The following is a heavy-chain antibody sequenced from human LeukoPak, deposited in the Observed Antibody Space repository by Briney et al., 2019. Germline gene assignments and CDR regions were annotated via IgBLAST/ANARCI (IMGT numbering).Heavy chain of an antibody. CDR2: VSKDGRVK. Sequence: GGSLRLSCAASGFTLSSYWMGWVRQAPGKGLEWVASVSKDGRVKKYVDCVRGRFTISRDNAKKSLFLQMNSLRAEDTAVYYCARDLDYYRSDYWGQGTLVTVSS. D-gene: IGHD3-10*01. V-gene: IGHV3-7*03. CDR1: GFTLSSYW. J-gene: IGHJ4*02. CDR3: ARDLDYYRSDY.